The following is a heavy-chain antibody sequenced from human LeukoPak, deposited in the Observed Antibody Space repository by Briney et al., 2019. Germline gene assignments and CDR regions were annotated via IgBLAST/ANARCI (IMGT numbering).Heavy chain of an antibody. CDR1: GFTFSSYW. CDR2: IKLDGSEK. Sequence: GGSLRLSCAASGFTFSSYWMSWVRQAPGKGLEWVANIKLDGSEKYYVDSVKGRFTISRDNAKNSLYLQMNSLRAEDTAVYYCARDFRYYYGSGAGAYYYYYYMDVWGKGTTVTVSS. D-gene: IGHD3-10*01. V-gene: IGHV3-7*01. CDR3: ARDFRYYYGSGAGAYYYYYYMDV. J-gene: IGHJ6*03.